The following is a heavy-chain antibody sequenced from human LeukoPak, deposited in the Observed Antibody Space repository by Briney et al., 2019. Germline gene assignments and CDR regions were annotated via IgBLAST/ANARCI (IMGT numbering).Heavy chain of an antibody. CDR3: ARDPAAGTLGGDYFDY. V-gene: IGHV4-39*07. D-gene: IGHD6-13*01. CDR2: IYYSGST. J-gene: IGHJ4*02. Sequence: TSETLSLTCTVSGGSISSSSYYWGWIRQPPGKGLEWSGSIYYSGSTYYNPSLKSRVTISVDTSKNQFSLKLSSVTAADTAVYYCARDPAAGTLGGDYFDYWGQGALVTVSS. CDR1: GGSISSSSYY.